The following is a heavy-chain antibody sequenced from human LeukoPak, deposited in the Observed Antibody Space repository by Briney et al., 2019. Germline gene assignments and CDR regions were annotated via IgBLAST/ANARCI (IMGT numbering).Heavy chain of an antibody. V-gene: IGHV1-69*13. D-gene: IGHD5-12*01. Sequence: SVKLSCKSSGCTFSTIVLSWVRQAPAQGLEWMGGIIPMLGRPNYAQKFQDRVTITADESTSTAYMELSSLRSEDTAVYYCARGMDEYIVATTSFEYWGQGTLVTVSS. CDR1: GCTFSTIV. CDR2: IIPMLGRP. J-gene: IGHJ4*02. CDR3: ARGMDEYIVATTSFEY.